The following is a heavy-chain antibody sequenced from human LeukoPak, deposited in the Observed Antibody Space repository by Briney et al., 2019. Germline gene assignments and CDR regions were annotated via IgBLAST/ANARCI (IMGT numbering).Heavy chain of an antibody. J-gene: IGHJ3*02. CDR1: GDSVSSNSAA. Sequence: SQTLSLTCAISGDSVSSNSAAWNWIRQSPSRGLEWLGRTYYRSKWYNDYAVSVKSRITIDADTSKNQFSLQLNSVTPEDTAVYYCAREIETYGLADAFDIWGQGTMVTVSS. V-gene: IGHV6-1*01. D-gene: IGHD3-10*01. CDR2: TYYRSKWYN. CDR3: AREIETYGLADAFDI.